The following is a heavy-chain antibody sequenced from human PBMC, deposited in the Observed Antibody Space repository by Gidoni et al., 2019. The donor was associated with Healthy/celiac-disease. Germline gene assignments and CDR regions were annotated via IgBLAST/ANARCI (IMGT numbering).Heavy chain of an antibody. CDR3: ARHLIPGPVAGDAFDI. V-gene: IGHV5-51*01. J-gene: IGHJ3*02. Sequence: EVQLVQSGAEVQKPGESLKISCKGSGYSFTSYWIGWVRQMPGKGLEWMGIIYPGDSDTRYSPSVQGQVTISADKSISTAYLQWSSLKASDTAMYYCARHLIPGPVAGDAFDIWGQGTMVTVSS. CDR1: GYSFTSYW. D-gene: IGHD6-19*01. CDR2: IYPGDSDT.